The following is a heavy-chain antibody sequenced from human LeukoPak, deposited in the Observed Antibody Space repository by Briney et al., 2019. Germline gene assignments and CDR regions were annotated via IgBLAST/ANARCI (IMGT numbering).Heavy chain of an antibody. CDR3: ARRDYAAWFDP. V-gene: IGHV4-39*07. CDR1: GASITSGAYY. Sequence: SETLSLTCSVSGASITSGAYYWAWLRQPPGKGLEWIGSVYYSGTINYNPSLKGPVSISRDMSKNQFSLNLNSVNATDTAVYYCARRDYAAWFDPWGQGTLVTVSS. D-gene: IGHD4/OR15-4a*01. CDR2: VYYSGTI. J-gene: IGHJ5*02.